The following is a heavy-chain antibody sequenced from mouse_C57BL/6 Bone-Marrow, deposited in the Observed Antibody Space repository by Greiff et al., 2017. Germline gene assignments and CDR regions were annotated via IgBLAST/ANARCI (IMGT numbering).Heavy chain of an antibody. CDR1: GYTFTNYW. V-gene: IGHV1-63*01. J-gene: IGHJ4*01. Sequence: VQLQQSGAELVRPGTSVKMSCKASGYTFTNYWIGWAKQRPGHGLEWIGDIYPGGGYTNYNEKFKGKATLTADKSSSTAYMQFSSLTSEDSAIYYCARYYYGSSDGYAMDYWGQGTSVTVSS. CDR2: IYPGGGYT. CDR3: ARYYYGSSDGYAMDY. D-gene: IGHD1-1*01.